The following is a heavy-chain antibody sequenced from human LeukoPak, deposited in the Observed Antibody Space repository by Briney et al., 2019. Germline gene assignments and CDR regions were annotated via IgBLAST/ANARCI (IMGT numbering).Heavy chain of an antibody. CDR3: ARDRSPAPGRSYGRGHFDY. Sequence: GASVKVSCKASGYTFTSSYMHWVRQAPGQGLEWMGWINPNSGGTNYAQKFQGRVTMTRDTSISTAYMELNRLRSDDTAVYYCARDRSPAPGRSYGRGHFDYWGQGTLVTVSS. CDR2: INPNSGGT. D-gene: IGHD5-18*01. V-gene: IGHV1-2*02. J-gene: IGHJ4*02. CDR1: GYTFTSSY.